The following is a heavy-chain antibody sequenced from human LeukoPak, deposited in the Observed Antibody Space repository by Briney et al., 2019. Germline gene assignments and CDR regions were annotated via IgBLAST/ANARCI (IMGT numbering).Heavy chain of an antibody. J-gene: IGHJ4*02. CDR1: GGSISSSSYY. V-gene: IGHV4-39*07. Sequence: NPSETLSLTCTVSGGSISSSSYYWGWIRQPPGKGLEWIGSIYYSGSTYYNPSLKSRVTISVDTSKNQFSLKLSSVTAADTAVYYCARATSGSYYGSILWGQGTLVTVS. CDR3: ARATSGSYYGSIL. D-gene: IGHD3-10*01. CDR2: IYYSGST.